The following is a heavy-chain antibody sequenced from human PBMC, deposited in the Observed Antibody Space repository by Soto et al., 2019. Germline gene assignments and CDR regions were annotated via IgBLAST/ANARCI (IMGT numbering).Heavy chain of an antibody. J-gene: IGHJ6*02. Sequence: SETLSLTCAVSGGSISSGGYSWSWIRQPPGKGLEWIGSIYHSGSTYYNPSLKSRVTISVDTSKNQFSLKLSSVTAADTAVYYCARVSGSYYYGMDVWGQGTTVPVAS. CDR3: ARVSGSYYYGMDV. CDR2: IYHSGST. V-gene: IGHV4-30-2*01. CDR1: GGSISSGGYS.